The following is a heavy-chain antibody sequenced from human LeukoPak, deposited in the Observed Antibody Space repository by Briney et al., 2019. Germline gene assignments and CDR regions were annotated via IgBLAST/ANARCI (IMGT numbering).Heavy chain of an antibody. J-gene: IGHJ3*02. CDR3: ARDYVSSGYYYVSGAFDI. CDR1: GYSISSGYY. D-gene: IGHD3-22*01. V-gene: IGHV4-38-2*02. CDR2: IYHSGST. Sequence: SETLSLTCTVSGYSISSGYYWGWIRQPPGKGLEWIGSIYHSGSTYYNPSLKSRVTISVDTSKNEFSLKLSSVTAADTAVYYCARDYVSSGYYYVSGAFDIWGQGTMVTVSS.